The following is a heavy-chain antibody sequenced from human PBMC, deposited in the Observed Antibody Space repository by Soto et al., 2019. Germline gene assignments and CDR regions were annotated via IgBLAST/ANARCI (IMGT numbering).Heavy chain of an antibody. J-gene: IGHJ5*02. D-gene: IGHD3-10*01. CDR3: ARGRTLLLWFGELHSWFDP. V-gene: IGHV4-34*01. Sequence: SETLSLTCAVYGGSFSGYYWSWIRQPPGKGLEWIGEINHSGSTNYNPSLKSRVTISVDTSKNQFSLKLSSVTAADTAVYYCARGRTLLLWFGELHSWFDPWGQGTLVTVSS. CDR1: GGSFSGYY. CDR2: INHSGST.